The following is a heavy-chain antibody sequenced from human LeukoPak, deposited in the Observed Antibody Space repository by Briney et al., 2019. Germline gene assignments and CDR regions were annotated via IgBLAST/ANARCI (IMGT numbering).Heavy chain of an antibody. Sequence: PGRSLRLSCAASGFTFSSYGMHWVRQAPGKGLEWVAVIWYDGSNKYYADSVKGRFTISRDNSKNTLYLQMNSLRAEDTAVYYCARLGDAFDIWGQGTVVTVSS. CDR3: ARLGDAFDI. D-gene: IGHD1-26*01. CDR2: IWYDGSNK. J-gene: IGHJ3*02. V-gene: IGHV3-33*01. CDR1: GFTFSSYG.